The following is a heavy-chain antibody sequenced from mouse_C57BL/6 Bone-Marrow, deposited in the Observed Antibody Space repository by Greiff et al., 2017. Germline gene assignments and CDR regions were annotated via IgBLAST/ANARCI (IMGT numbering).Heavy chain of an antibody. D-gene: IGHD1-1*01. V-gene: IGHV1-55*01. CDR3: ARDYYGSSYSDV. CDR2: IYPGSGST. J-gene: IGHJ1*03. CDR1: GYTFTSYW. Sequence: QVQLQQPGAELVKPGASVKMSCKASGYTFTSYWITWVKQRPGQGLEWIGDIYPGSGSTNYNEKFTSKATLTVDTSSSTAYMQLSSLTSEDSAVYYCARDYYGSSYSDVWGTGTTVTVSS.